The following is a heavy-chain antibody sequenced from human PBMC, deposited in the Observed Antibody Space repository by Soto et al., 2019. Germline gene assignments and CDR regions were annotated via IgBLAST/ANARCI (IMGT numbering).Heavy chain of an antibody. J-gene: IGHJ4*02. Sequence: SGPTLVNPTPTLTLTCTFSGFSLSTSGVGVGWIRQPPGKALEWLALIYWNDDKRYSPSLNSRLTITKDTSKNQVVRTMTNMEPVDTATYYCAHTQYLPYFYYWGQGTLVTVSS. CDR1: GFSLSTSGVG. V-gene: IGHV2-5*01. CDR2: IYWNDDK. CDR3: AHTQYLPYFYY. D-gene: IGHD2-2*01.